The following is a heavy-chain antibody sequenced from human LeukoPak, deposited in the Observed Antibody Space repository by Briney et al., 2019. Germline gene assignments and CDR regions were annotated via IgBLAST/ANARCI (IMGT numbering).Heavy chain of an antibody. CDR2: INSDESST. V-gene: IGHV3-74*01. D-gene: IGHD5-18*01. J-gene: IGHJ4*02. Sequence: GRSLRLSCAASGFTFSSYWMHWVRQVPGKGLVWVSRINSDESSTSYADSVKGRFTLSRDNAKNTLYLQMNSPRAEDTAVYYCARGGGYSYGLIDYWGQGTLVTVSS. CDR3: ARGGGYSYGLIDY. CDR1: GFTFSSYW.